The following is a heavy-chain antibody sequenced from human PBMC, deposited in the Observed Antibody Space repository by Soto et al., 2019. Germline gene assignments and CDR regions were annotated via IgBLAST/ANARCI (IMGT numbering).Heavy chain of an antibody. Sequence: QLQLQESGPGLVKPSETLSLTCTVSGGSISSSSYYWGWIRQPPGKGLEWIGSIYYSGSTYYNPSLKRRVTISVDTSKTQFSLKLSSVTAADTAVYYCARSSYYYDGGGNDYWGQGTLVTVSS. J-gene: IGHJ4*02. CDR1: GGSISSSSYY. CDR3: ARSSYYYDGGGNDY. CDR2: IYYSGST. V-gene: IGHV4-39*01. D-gene: IGHD3-22*01.